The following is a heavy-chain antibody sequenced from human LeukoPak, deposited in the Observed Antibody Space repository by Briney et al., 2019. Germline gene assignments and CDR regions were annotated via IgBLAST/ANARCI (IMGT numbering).Heavy chain of an antibody. CDR3: ARDSRGSYFGGDY. Sequence: GGSLRLSCAASGFTFSTYWISWVRQAPGKGLEWVANIKQDGSEKYYVDSVKGRFTISRDNAKNSLYLQMNSLRAEDTAVYYCARDSRGSYFGGDYWGQGTLVTVSS. CDR2: IKQDGSEK. D-gene: IGHD1-26*01. V-gene: IGHV3-7*01. CDR1: GFTFSTYW. J-gene: IGHJ4*02.